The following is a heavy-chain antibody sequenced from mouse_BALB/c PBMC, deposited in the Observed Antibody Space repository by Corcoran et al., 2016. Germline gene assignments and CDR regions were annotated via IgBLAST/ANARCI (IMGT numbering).Heavy chain of an antibody. CDR3: AREPLAMDY. Sequence: QIQLVQSGPELKKPGETVKISCKASGYTFTNYGMNWVKQAPGKGLKWLGWINTYTGEPTYADDFKGRFAFSLDTSASTAYLQINNLKNEDTATYFGAREPLAMDYWGQGTSVTVSS. CDR1: GYTFTNYG. J-gene: IGHJ4*01. CDR2: INTYTGEP. V-gene: IGHV9-3-1*01.